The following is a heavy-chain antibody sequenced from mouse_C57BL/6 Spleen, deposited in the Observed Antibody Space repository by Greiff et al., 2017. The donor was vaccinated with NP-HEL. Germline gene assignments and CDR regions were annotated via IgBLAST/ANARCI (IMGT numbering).Heavy chain of an antibody. CDR2: IHPSSGYT. J-gene: IGHJ4*01. V-gene: IGHV1-7*01. CDR1: GYTFTSYW. Sequence: VQLQQSGAELAKPGASVKLSCKASGYTFTSYWMHWVKQRPGQGLEWIGYIHPSSGYTKYNQKFKDKAPLTADKSSSTAYMQRSSLTYEDSAVYYCERGPYYYGSSYGAMDYWGQGTSVTVSA. D-gene: IGHD1-1*01. CDR3: ERGPYYYGSSYGAMDY.